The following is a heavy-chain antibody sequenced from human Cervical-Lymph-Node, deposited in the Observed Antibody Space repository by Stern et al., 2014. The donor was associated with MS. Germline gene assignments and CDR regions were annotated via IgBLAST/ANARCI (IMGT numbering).Heavy chain of an antibody. CDR3: ARGRSSYGFDY. Sequence: QVQLVESGPGLVKPSQTLSLTCTVSGGSISSGSYYWSWIRQPAGKGLEWIGRIYTSGSTNYNPSLQSRVTISVDTSKNQFSLKLSSVTAADTAVYYCARGRSSYGFDYWGQGTLVTVSS. CDR1: GGSISSGSYY. D-gene: IGHD3-10*01. J-gene: IGHJ4*02. CDR2: IYTSGST. V-gene: IGHV4-61*02.